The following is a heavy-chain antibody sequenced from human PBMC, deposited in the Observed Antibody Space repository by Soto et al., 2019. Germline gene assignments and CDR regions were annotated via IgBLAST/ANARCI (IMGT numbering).Heavy chain of an antibody. CDR2: ISGSGGST. CDR3: GKHHVSLTPNSHTDY. V-gene: IGHV3-23*01. Sequence: EVQLLESGGGLVQPGGSLRLSCAASGFTFSSYAMSWVRQAPGKGLEWVSAISGSGGSTYYADSVKGRFTISRDNSKNTLYLQMKSLRAEDTAVYYCGKHHVSLTPNSHTDYWGQGTLVTVSS. D-gene: IGHD1-26*01. CDR1: GFTFSSYA. J-gene: IGHJ4*02.